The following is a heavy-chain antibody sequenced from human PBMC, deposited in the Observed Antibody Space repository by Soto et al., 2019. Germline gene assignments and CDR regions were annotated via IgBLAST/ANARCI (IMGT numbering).Heavy chain of an antibody. CDR3: AKLSVGNTKYYYYGMDV. Sequence: PWGSLRLSCAASGFTFSSYAMSWVRQAPGKGLEWVSAISGSGGSTYYADPVKGRFTISRDNSKNTLYLQMNSLRAEDTATYYCAKLSVGNTKYYYYGMDVWGQGTTVTVSS. J-gene: IGHJ6*02. CDR1: GFTFSSYA. V-gene: IGHV3-23*01. D-gene: IGHD1-26*01. CDR2: ISGSGGST.